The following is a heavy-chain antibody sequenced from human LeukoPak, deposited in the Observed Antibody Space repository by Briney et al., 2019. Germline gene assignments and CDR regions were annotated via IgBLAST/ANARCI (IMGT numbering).Heavy chain of an antibody. CDR2: ISGSGGST. CDR3: AKVPYVAVSNDAFDI. CDR1: GFTFSSYA. D-gene: IGHD5/OR15-5a*01. Sequence: GGSLRLSCAASGFTFSSYAMSWVRQAPGKGLEWVSAISGSGGSTYYADSVKGRFTISRDNSKNTQYLQMNSLRAEDTAVYYCAKVPYVAVSNDAFDIWGQGTMVTVSS. V-gene: IGHV3-23*01. J-gene: IGHJ3*02.